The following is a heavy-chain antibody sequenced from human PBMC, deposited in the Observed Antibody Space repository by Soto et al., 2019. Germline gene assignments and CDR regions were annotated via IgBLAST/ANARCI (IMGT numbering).Heavy chain of an antibody. J-gene: IGHJ5*02. Sequence: PSETLSLTCTVSGDSISTYYWSLIRQPPGKGLEWIAYIYYTGNTYYNPSLKSRVTISMDTSKKQFSLKLSSVTAEDTAVYYCARYYYDSSGYYDGWFDPWGQGTLVTVSS. V-gene: IGHV4-59*01. D-gene: IGHD3-22*01. CDR1: GDSISTYY. CDR2: IYYTGNT. CDR3: ARYYYDSSGYYDGWFDP.